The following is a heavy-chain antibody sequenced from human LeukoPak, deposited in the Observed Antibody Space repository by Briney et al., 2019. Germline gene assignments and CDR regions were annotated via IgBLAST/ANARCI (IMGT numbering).Heavy chain of an antibody. Sequence: ASVKVSCKASGGTFSSYAISWVRQAPGQGLEWMGGIIPIFGTANYAQKFQGRVTITADESTSTAYMELSSLRSEDTAVYYCARRSAAIRGDAFDIWGQGTMVTVSS. J-gene: IGHJ3*02. V-gene: IGHV1-69*13. CDR3: ARRSAAIRGDAFDI. D-gene: IGHD2-2*02. CDR1: GGTFSSYA. CDR2: IIPIFGTA.